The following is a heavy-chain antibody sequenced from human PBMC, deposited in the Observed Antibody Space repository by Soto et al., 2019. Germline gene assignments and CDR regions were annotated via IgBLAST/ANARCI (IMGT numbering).Heavy chain of an antibody. J-gene: IGHJ6*02. D-gene: IGHD3-3*01. Sequence: PGGSLRLSCAASGFTFSSYAMHWVRQAPGKGLEWVAVISYDGSNKYYADSVKGRFTISRDNSKNTLYLQMNSLRAEDTAVYYCARDPTRPPYYDFWSGYYTAGDYYGMDVWGQGTTVTVSS. CDR1: GFTFSSYA. CDR2: ISYDGSNK. V-gene: IGHV3-30-3*01. CDR3: ARDPTRPPYYDFWSGYYTAGDYYGMDV.